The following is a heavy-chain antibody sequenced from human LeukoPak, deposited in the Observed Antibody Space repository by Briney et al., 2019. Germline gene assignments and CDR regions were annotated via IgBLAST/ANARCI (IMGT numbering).Heavy chain of an antibody. V-gene: IGHV4-39*01. CDR2: IYYSDST. Sequence: IGSIYYSDSTYYNPSLKSRVTISVDKSKNQFSLKLSSVTAADTAVYYCATGIAAAGNYFDYWGQGTLVTVSS. CDR3: ATGIAAAGNYFDY. J-gene: IGHJ4*02. D-gene: IGHD6-13*01.